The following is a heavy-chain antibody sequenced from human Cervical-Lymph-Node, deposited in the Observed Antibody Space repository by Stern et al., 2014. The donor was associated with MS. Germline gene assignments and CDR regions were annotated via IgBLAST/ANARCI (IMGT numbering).Heavy chain of an antibody. Sequence: QVQLVQSGPGVVKPSQTLSLSCTVSGGSVNDGGHYWTWIRQLPGKGLEWIGYISYSGSTIYSPSLKSRVTISLDTSSNHFSLNLTSVTAADTAFYFCASSASYARYYFDLWGQGTLVTVSS. J-gene: IGHJ4*02. CDR1: GGSVNDGGHY. CDR2: ISYSGST. V-gene: IGHV4-31*03. CDR3: ASSASYARYYFDL. D-gene: IGHD1-26*01.